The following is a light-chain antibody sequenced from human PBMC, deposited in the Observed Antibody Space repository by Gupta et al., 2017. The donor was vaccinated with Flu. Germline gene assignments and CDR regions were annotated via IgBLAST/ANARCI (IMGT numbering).Light chain of an antibody. CDR2: GAS. Sequence: DIQMTQSPSSLSASVGERVTITCRASQSISTFVNWYQQKPGKAPKILIYGASHLHSGVPSRFSGSGSGTDFTLTISSLVPEDFATYYCLQSYITWTFGQGTKVEIK. J-gene: IGKJ1*01. V-gene: IGKV1-39*01. CDR1: QSISTF. CDR3: LQSYITWT.